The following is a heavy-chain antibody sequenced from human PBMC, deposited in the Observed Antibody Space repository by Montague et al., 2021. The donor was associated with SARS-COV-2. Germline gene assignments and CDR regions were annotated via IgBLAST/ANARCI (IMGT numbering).Heavy chain of an antibody. CDR1: GYSPTELP. J-gene: IGHJ4*02. D-gene: IGHD7-27*01. V-gene: IGHV1-24*01. CDR3: VTSAEWGSTGRFDF. Sequence: SVKVSCKVSGYSPTELPMHWVRQAPGKGLEWMGGVDPEDGKTIYAQNFQGRLTIAEDTSADTAYMELSSLRSDDTALYYCVTSAEWGSTGRFDFWGQGTLVTVSS. CDR2: VDPEDGKT.